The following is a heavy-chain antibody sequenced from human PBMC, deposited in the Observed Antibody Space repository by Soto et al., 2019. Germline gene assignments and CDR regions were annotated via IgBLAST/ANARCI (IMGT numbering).Heavy chain of an antibody. V-gene: IGHV1-3*01. CDR2: IDAGNGNT. CDR3: AREGSTYGSTFDY. Sequence: ASVQVSCKASGHTSTNYAVHWVRQAPGQRLEWMGRIDAGNGNTKYSQKFQGRVTITTDTSASTAYMELSSLRSEDTAVYYCAREGSTYGSTFDYWGQGTLVTVSS. CDR1: GHTSTNYA. J-gene: IGHJ4*02. D-gene: IGHD3-10*01.